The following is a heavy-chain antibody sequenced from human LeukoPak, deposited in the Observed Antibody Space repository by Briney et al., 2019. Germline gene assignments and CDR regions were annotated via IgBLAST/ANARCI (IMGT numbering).Heavy chain of an antibody. CDR2: IYYSGST. V-gene: IGHV4-59*01. D-gene: IGHD2-2*01. J-gene: IGHJ6*03. CDR3: ARGTVTYYYMDV. Sequence: SETLSLTCTVSGGSISSYYWSWLRQPPGKGLEWIGYIYYSGSTNYNPSLKSRVTISVDTSKNQFSLKLSSVTAADTAVYYCARGTVTYYYMDVWGKGTTVTISS. CDR1: GGSISSYY.